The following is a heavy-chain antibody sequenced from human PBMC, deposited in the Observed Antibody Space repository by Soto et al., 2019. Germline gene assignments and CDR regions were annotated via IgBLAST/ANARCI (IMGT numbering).Heavy chain of an antibody. J-gene: IGHJ4*02. CDR2: ISTAVGAT. D-gene: IGHD6-25*01. V-gene: IGHV3-23*01. Sequence: PGGSLRLSCVGSGFTFSNHAMSWVRQAPGKGLEWVSAISTAVGATYYADSVKGRFTISRDDSKNTLYLRMDSLRAEETAVYYCAKDRTAAARNFDYWGQGNLVTVSS. CDR1: GFTFSNHA. CDR3: AKDRTAAARNFDY.